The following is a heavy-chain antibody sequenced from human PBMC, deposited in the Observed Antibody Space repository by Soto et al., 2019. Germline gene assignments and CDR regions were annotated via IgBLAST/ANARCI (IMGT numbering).Heavy chain of an antibody. CDR2: IIPIIGII. J-gene: IGHJ5*02. CDR3: AGDPDSHYNDTHASSYP. D-gene: IGHD4-4*01. Sequence: QVQLVQSGAEVKKPGSSVKVSCKASGGTFSTYTITWVRQAPGQGLEWMGSIIPIIGIINYAQKFQGRVTIIADKFTGTAFMELTGLRSHDTAVYYCAGDPDSHYNDTHASSYPWGQGTLVTVSS. V-gene: IGHV1-69*02. CDR1: GGTFSTYT.